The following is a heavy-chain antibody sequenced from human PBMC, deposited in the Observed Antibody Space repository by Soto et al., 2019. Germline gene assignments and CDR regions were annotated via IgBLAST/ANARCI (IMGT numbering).Heavy chain of an antibody. CDR1: GFTFSSYA. CDR3: AKAGYCSSATCATRYYYMYV. J-gene: IGHJ6*03. Sequence: EVQLLESGGGLVQPGGSLRLSCAASGFTFSSYAMGWVRQAPGKGLGWVSALSGSGGSTYYEASVKGRFTIPRENSKNTLYLQMNSLRAEDTAVYYCAKAGYCSSATCATRYYYMYVWGKGTTVTVSS. CDR2: LSGSGGST. D-gene: IGHD2-2*01. V-gene: IGHV3-23*01.